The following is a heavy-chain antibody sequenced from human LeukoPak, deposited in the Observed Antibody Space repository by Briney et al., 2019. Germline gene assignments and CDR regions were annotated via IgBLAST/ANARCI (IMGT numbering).Heavy chain of an antibody. CDR2: ISYDGSNK. Sequence: GGSLRLSCAASGFTFSSYGMHWVRQAPGKGPEWVAVISYDGSNKYSADSVKGRFTISRDNSKNTLYLQMNSLRAEDTAVYYCAKDRDVNTYFDYWGQGTLVTVSS. D-gene: IGHD3-10*01. CDR1: GFTFSSYG. J-gene: IGHJ4*02. V-gene: IGHV3-30*18. CDR3: AKDRDVNTYFDY.